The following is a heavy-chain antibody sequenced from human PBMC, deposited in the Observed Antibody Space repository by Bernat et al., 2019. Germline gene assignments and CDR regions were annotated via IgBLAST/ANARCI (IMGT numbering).Heavy chain of an antibody. CDR1: GFTFSSYA. D-gene: IGHD6-6*01. CDR3: ARGEALEYSSSSSCGY. Sequence: QVQLVESGGGVVQPGRSLRLSCAASGFTFSSYAMHWVRQAPGKGLEWVAGISYDGSNKYYADSVKGRFTISRDNSKNTLYLQMNSLRAEDTAVYYCARGEALEYSSSSSCGYWGQGTLVTVSS. V-gene: IGHV3-30-3*01. J-gene: IGHJ4*02. CDR2: ISYDGSNK.